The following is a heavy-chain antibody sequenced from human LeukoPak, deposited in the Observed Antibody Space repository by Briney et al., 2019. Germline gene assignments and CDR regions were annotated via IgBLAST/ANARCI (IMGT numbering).Heavy chain of an antibody. V-gene: IGHV3-23*01. CDR2: ISGNGDTT. Sequence: GGSLRLSCAASGFIFNTYGIHWVRQAPGKGLEWVSSISGNGDTTDYADSVKGRFTISRDNSKNTVFLQMSSLRAEDTAIYYCAKDRRSGSYYDYWGQGTLVTVSS. D-gene: IGHD1-26*01. CDR3: AKDRRSGSYYDY. J-gene: IGHJ4*02. CDR1: GFIFNTYG.